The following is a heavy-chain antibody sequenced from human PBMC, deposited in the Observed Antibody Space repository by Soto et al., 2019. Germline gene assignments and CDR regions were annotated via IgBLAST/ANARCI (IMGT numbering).Heavy chain of an antibody. D-gene: IGHD2-15*01. CDR3: AREGTYCSGGSCYPHFDY. J-gene: IGHJ4*02. V-gene: IGHV3-33*01. Sequence: QVQLVESGGGAVQPGRSLRLSCAASGFTFSSYGMHWVRQAPGKGLEWVAVIWYDGSNKYYADSVKGRFTISRDNSKNTXNLQMNSLRAEDTAVYYCAREGTYCSGGSCYPHFDYWGQGTLVTVSS. CDR2: IWYDGSNK. CDR1: GFTFSSYG.